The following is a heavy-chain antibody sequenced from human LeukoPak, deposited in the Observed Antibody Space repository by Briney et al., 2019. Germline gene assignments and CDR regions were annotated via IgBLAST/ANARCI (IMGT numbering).Heavy chain of an antibody. V-gene: IGHV3-33*06. D-gene: IGHD1-26*01. Sequence: PGGSLRLSCAASGFTFSSYGMHWARQAPGKGLEWVAVIWDDGSSKYYGDSVKGRFTISRDNSKNTLYLQMNSLRAEDTAVYYCAKPTGGSGSFLIDFWGQGTLVTVSS. CDR1: GFTFSSYG. J-gene: IGHJ4*02. CDR2: IWDDGSSK. CDR3: AKPTGGSGSFLIDF.